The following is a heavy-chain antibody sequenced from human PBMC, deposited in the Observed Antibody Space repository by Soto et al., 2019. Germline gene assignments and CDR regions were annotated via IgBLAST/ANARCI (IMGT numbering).Heavy chain of an antibody. Sequence: QVQLVESGGGVVQPGRSLRLSCAASGFTFSTYAMHWVRQTPGKGLEWVAVISYDGSNKYYGDSVKGRFTISRDNSKNTLSPQMNSLSAEDTAVYYCAKDRVVAWFGQFDAWGQGTLGTVSS. CDR1: GFTFSTYA. V-gene: IGHV3-30*18. CDR3: AKDRVVAWFGQFDA. D-gene: IGHD3-10*01. J-gene: IGHJ5*02. CDR2: ISYDGSNK.